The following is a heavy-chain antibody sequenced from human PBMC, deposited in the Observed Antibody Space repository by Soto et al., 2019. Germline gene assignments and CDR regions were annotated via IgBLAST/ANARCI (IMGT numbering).Heavy chain of an antibody. Sequence: ASVKVSCKASGYTFTRYAMHWVRQAPGQRPEWMGWINPGNGDTKYSEKLQGRVTFTRDTSATTIYMELSSLRSEDTALYYCARNSYISGDDDSYYFDYWGQGTPVTAPQ. V-gene: IGHV1-3*01. D-gene: IGHD2-21*02. CDR1: GYTFTRYA. J-gene: IGHJ4*02. CDR2: INPGNGDT. CDR3: ARNSYISGDDDSYYFDY.